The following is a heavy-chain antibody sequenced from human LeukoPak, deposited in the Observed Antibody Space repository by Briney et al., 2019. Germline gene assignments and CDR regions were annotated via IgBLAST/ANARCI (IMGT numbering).Heavy chain of an antibody. J-gene: IGHJ4*02. V-gene: IGHV3-21*01. CDR2: ISSSSSYI. D-gene: IGHD2-15*01. CDR1: GFTFRSYS. CDR3: AREFGYCSGGSCYSFGYYFDY. Sequence: GGSLRLSCAASGFTFRSYSMNWVRQAPGKGLEWVSSISSSSSYIYYADSVKGRFTISRDNAKNSLYLQMNSLRAEDTAVYYCAREFGYCSGGSCYSFGYYFDYWGQGTLVTVSS.